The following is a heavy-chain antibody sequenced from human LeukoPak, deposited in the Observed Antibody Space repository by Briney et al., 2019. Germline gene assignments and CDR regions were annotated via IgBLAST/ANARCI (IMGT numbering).Heavy chain of an antibody. CDR3: ARAAAPAGPYCRSTSCPHRTSYFDY. V-gene: IGHV1-69*05. Sequence: SVKVSCKASGGTFSSYAISWVRQAPGQGLEWMGGIIPIFGTANYAQKFQGRVTITTDESTSTAYMELSSLRSEDTAVYYCARAAAPAGPYCRSTSCPHRTSYFDYWGQGTLVTVSS. J-gene: IGHJ4*02. CDR2: IIPIFGTA. CDR1: GGTFSSYA. D-gene: IGHD2-2*01.